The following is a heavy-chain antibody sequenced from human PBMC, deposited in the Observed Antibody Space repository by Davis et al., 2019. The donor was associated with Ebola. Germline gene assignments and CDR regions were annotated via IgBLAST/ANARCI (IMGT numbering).Heavy chain of an antibody. CDR3: AKDQGPSSPSYYDFWSGNYYYGMDV. D-gene: IGHD3-3*01. CDR2: ISGSGGST. Sequence: GESLKISCAASGFTFSSYAMSWVRQAPGKGLEWVSAISGSGGSTYYADSVKGRFTISRDNSKNTLYLQMNSLRAEDTAVYYCAKDQGPSSPSYYDFWSGNYYYGMDVWGQGTTVTVSS. J-gene: IGHJ6*02. CDR1: GFTFSSYA. V-gene: IGHV3-23*01.